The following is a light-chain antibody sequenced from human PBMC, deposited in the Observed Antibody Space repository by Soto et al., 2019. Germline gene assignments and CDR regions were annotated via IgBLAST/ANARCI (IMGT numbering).Light chain of an antibody. CDR1: QSLVYSDGNTY. CDR2: KVS. CDR3: MQGTRWPLT. Sequence: DVVMTQSPLSLPVTLGQPASISCRSSQSLVYSDGNTYLTWFQQRPGQSPRRLIYKVSNRDSGVPDRFSGSGSGTDFTLKISRVEAEDVGVYYCMQGTRWPLTCGGGTKVEIK. V-gene: IGKV2-30*01. J-gene: IGKJ4*01.